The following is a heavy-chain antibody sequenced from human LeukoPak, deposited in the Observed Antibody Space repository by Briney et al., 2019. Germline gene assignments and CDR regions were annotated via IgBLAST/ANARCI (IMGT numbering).Heavy chain of an antibody. Sequence: GGSLRLSCAASGYTLSYYWMHWVRHAPGKGLVWVSCINGDGSSTNYADSVKGRFTISRDNAKNTLYLEMNSLRAEDMAVYYCTRDPRNKGFDPWGQGTLVTVSS. CDR3: TRDPRNKGFDP. J-gene: IGHJ5*02. CDR1: GYTLSYYW. CDR2: INGDGSST. D-gene: IGHD1/OR15-1a*01. V-gene: IGHV3-74*01.